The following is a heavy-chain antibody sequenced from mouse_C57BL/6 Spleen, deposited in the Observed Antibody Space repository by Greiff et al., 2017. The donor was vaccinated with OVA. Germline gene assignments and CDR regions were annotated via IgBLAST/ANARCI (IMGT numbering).Heavy chain of an antibody. CDR3: ARGNDYDGNYYAMDY. V-gene: IGHV1-12*01. D-gene: IGHD2-4*01. J-gene: IGHJ4*01. CDR1: GYTFTSYN. Sequence: LQQSGAELVRPGASVKMSCKASGYTFTSYNMHWVKQTPRQGLEWIGAIYPGNGDTSYNQKFKGKATLTVDKSSSTAYMQLSSLTSEDSAVYFCARGNDYDGNYYAMDYWGQGTSVTVSS. CDR2: IYPGNGDT.